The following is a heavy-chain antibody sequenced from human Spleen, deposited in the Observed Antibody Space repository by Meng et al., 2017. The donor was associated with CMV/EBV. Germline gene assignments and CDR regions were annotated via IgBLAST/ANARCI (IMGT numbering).Heavy chain of an antibody. D-gene: IGHD2-2*02. V-gene: IGHV1-46*01. CDR2: INPSGGST. CDR3: ARENCETTTCFTLGFDY. J-gene: IGHJ4*02. Sequence: HWVRQAPGQGLEWMGIINPSGGSTSYAPKFQGRLTMTWDTSTTTVYMELSSLTTEDTAVYYCARENCETTTCFTLGFDYWGQGTLVTVSS.